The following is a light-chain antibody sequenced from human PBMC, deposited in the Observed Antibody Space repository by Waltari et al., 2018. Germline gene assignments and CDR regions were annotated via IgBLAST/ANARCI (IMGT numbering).Light chain of an antibody. CDR2: GNN. J-gene: IGLJ2*01. CDR3: QSYDSSLIASV. V-gene: IGLV1-40*01. Sequence: QSGLTQPPSVSGAPGHRVPISCTGTSSNLGADSHVHRYQVLPGTAPKLLIFGNNNRPSGVPDRFSGSKSGTSASLAITGLQAEDEADYYCQSYDSSLIASVFGGGTKLTVL. CDR1: SSNLGADSH.